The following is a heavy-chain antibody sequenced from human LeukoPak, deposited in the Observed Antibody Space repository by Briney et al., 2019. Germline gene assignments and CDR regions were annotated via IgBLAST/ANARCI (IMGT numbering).Heavy chain of an antibody. J-gene: IGHJ5*02. Sequence: PSETLSLTCTVSTGSISFYSWNWIRQPPGKGPEWIGYVYHTGSTNYNPSLKSRVTISVDTSKNQFSLRLSSVTAADTAVYYCARDVGSGYDYWFDHWGQGTLVTVSS. CDR1: TGSISFYS. D-gene: IGHD5-12*01. CDR2: VYHTGST. V-gene: IGHV4-59*01. CDR3: ARDVGSGYDYWFDH.